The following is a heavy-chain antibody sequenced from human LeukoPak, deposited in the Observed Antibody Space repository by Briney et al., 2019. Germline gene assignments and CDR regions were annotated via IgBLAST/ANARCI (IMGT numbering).Heavy chain of an antibody. Sequence: GGSLRLSCAASGFTFSSYSMSWIRQAPGKGLEWVSSVSSSSSYIYYADSVKGRFTISRDNARKSLYLQMDFLRAEDTAVYYCVRDVSYFRIHFDYWGQGALVTVSS. V-gene: IGHV3-21*01. CDR3: VRDVSYFRIHFDY. J-gene: IGHJ4*02. CDR1: GFTFSSYS. CDR2: VSSSSSYI. D-gene: IGHD2-21*01.